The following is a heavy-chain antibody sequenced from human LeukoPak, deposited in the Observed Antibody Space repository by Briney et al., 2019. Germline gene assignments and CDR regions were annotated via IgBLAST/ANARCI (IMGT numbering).Heavy chain of an antibody. V-gene: IGHV1-46*01. CDR2: INPSGGST. CDR1: GYTFTAYY. CDR3: ARSVRGGFDY. D-gene: IGHD3-10*01. Sequence: GASVKVSCKASGYTFTAYYIHWVRQAPGQGLEWMGIINPSGGSTSYAQKFQGRVTMTRDTSTSTVYMELSSLRSEDTAVYYCARSVRGGFDYWGQGTLVTVSS. J-gene: IGHJ4*02.